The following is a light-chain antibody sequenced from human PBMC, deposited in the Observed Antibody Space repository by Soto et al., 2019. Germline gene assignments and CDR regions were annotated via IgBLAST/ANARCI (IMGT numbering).Light chain of an antibody. V-gene: IGKV3-15*01. Sequence: EIVMTQSPATLSVSPGERATLSCRASESTNNYLAWYQQKPGQAPRLLIDGASTRAAGIPPRFSGSGSGTEFTLTISSLQSEDFAVYYCQQYGRSPWTFGQGTKVEIK. CDR2: GAS. CDR1: ESTNNY. CDR3: QQYGRSPWT. J-gene: IGKJ1*01.